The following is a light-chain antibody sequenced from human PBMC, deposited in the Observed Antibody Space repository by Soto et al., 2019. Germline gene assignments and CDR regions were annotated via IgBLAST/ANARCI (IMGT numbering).Light chain of an antibody. CDR1: QSVDIN. V-gene: IGKV3-15*01. Sequence: EIVLTQSPGTLSVSPGDRVTLSCRASQSVDINLAWYQQRAGQAPRLLVYGASTKATDMPGRFSGRGSGTEFTLTINNLPSDGLAVYNSQQYRNWTRTFGQGTKEDI. J-gene: IGKJ1*01. CDR2: GAS. CDR3: QQYRNWTRT.